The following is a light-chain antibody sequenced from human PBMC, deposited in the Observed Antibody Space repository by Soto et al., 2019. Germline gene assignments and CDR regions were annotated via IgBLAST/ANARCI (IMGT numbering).Light chain of an antibody. J-gene: IGKJ2*01. CDR2: KAP. CDR1: QSISAW. V-gene: IGKV1-5*03. Sequence: DIQMTQSPSTLSASVGDRVTITCRASQSISAWLAWYQQKPGKAPKLLIYKAPNLESGVPSRFSGSGSGTEFTLTISSLQPDDFATYCCQQYHSHPYTFGQGTKVEIK. CDR3: QQYHSHPYT.